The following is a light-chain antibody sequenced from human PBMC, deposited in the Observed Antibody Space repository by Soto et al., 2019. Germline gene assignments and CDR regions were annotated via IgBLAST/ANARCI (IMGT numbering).Light chain of an antibody. CDR1: QDISSW. V-gene: IGKV1-12*01. CDR3: HQANSFPLT. J-gene: IGKJ4*01. CDR2: SAS. Sequence: DIPMTQSPSSVSASVGDRVTITCRASQDISSWLAWYQQKPGKAPKLLIYSASSLQSGVPSRFSGSGSGTEFTLTISSLQPEDFASYYCHQANSFPLTFGGGTDVEIK.